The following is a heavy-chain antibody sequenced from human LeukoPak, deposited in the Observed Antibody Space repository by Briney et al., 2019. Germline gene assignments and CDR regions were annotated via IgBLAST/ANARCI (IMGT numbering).Heavy chain of an antibody. V-gene: IGHV3-23*01. CDR1: GFTFSNHA. CDR2: ISGSGVST. D-gene: IGHD4-11*01. Sequence: GGSLRLSCAASGFTFSNHAMNWVRQAPGKGLEWVSVISGSGVSTNYAESVKGRFTISRDNSRNTVYVQMNSLRAEDTAVYYCAKGPMDYSNHLFDSWGQGILVTVSP. J-gene: IGHJ5*01. CDR3: AKGPMDYSNHLFDS.